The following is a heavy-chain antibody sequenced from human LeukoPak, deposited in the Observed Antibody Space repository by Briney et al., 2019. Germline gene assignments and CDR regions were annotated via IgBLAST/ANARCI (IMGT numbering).Heavy chain of an antibody. Sequence: ASVKVSCKASGYTFTGYYMHWVRQAPGQGLEWMGWINPNSGGTNYAQKFQGRVTMTRDTSIGTAYMELSRLRSDDTAVYYCARERYYDSSGEKYYFDYWGQGTLVTVSS. V-gene: IGHV1-2*02. D-gene: IGHD3-22*01. CDR2: INPNSGGT. J-gene: IGHJ4*02. CDR1: GYTFTGYY. CDR3: ARERYYDSSGEKYYFDY.